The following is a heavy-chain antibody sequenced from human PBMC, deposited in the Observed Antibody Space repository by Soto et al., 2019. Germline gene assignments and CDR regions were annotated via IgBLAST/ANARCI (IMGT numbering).Heavy chain of an antibody. CDR3: ARGRYYYDSSGYYHRAHAFDI. CDR2: ISYDGDNK. Sequence: PVGPLRLSCGASGFPCNSFCMHWVRQAPGRGLEWVAVISYDGDNKYYTDSVKGRFTISRDNSKNTLHLEMNSLRAEDTAVYYCARGRYYYDSSGYYHRAHAFDIWGQGTMVTVSS. D-gene: IGHD3-22*01. J-gene: IGHJ3*02. V-gene: IGHV3-30*03. CDR1: GFPCNSFC.